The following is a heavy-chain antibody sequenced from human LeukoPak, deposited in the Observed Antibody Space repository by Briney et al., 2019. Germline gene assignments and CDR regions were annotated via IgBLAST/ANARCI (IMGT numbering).Heavy chain of an antibody. V-gene: IGHV4-31*03. CDR1: GGSISSGGYY. CDR2: IYYSGST. Sequence: SETLSLTSTVSGGSISSGGYYWSWIRQHPGKGLEWIGYIYYSGSTYYNPSLKSRVTISVDTSKNQFSLKLSSVTAADTAVYYCARGSTEYDSSGYYEWGQGTLVTASS. J-gene: IGHJ4*02. CDR3: ARGSTEYDSSGYYE. D-gene: IGHD3-22*01.